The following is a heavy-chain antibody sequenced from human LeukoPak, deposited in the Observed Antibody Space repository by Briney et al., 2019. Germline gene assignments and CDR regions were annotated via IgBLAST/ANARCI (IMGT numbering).Heavy chain of an antibody. J-gene: IGHJ4*02. V-gene: IGHV4-30-2*01. CDR3: AGSSQPPVY. Sequence: SQTLSLTCTVSGGSISSGGSSWSWIRQPPGKDLEWIGYIYHSGNTYYNPSLKSRVTISVDRSRNQFSLKLSSVTAADTAVYYCAGSSQPPVYWGQGTLVTVSS. D-gene: IGHD3-10*01. CDR2: IYHSGNT. CDR1: GGSISSGGSS.